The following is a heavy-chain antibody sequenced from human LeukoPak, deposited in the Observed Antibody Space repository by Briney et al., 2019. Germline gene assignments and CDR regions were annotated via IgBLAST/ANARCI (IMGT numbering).Heavy chain of an antibody. Sequence: SETLSLTCSVSGCSISSFYWSWIRQPPGKGLEWIAYIYTSESSNYNPSLKSRVTISPDTSKNQLSLKLSSVTAADTAVYYCARQSNVDIFLDVWGKGTTVTVSS. CDR3: ARQSNVDIFLDV. J-gene: IGHJ6*04. CDR1: GCSISSFY. D-gene: IGHD2-2*03. V-gene: IGHV4-4*09. CDR2: IYTSESS.